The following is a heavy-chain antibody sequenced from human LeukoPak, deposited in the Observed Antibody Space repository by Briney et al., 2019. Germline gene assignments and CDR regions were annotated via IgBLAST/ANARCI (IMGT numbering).Heavy chain of an antibody. CDR3: ARSAGWHTEPDY. Sequence: ASVKVSCKASGYNSSDYYMHWVRQAPGQGLQWLGWINPKRGATSYAQRFHGRVTMTGDTSINTAYMDLSGLRSDDTAVYYCARSAGWHTEPDYWAQGTLVTVSS. D-gene: IGHD6-19*01. V-gene: IGHV1-2*02. CDR2: INPKRGAT. CDR1: GYNSSDYY. J-gene: IGHJ4*02.